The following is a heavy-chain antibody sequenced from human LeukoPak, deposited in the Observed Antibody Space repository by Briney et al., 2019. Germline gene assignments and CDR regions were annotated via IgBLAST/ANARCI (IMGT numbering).Heavy chain of an antibody. CDR1: GGSISSGSYY. V-gene: IGHV4-61*02. CDR3: ARGHVLRFLEWLMLDH. CDR2: IYTSGST. Sequence: PSQTLSLTCTVSGGSISSGSYYWSWIRQPAGKGLEWIGRIYTSGSTNYNPSLKSRVTISVDTSKNQFSLKLSSVTAADTAVYYCARGHVLRFLEWLMLDHWGQGTLVTVSS. D-gene: IGHD3-3*01. J-gene: IGHJ4*02.